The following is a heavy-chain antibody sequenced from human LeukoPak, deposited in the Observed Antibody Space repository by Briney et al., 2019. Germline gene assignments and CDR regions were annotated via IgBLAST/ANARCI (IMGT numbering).Heavy chain of an antibody. D-gene: IGHD6-19*01. CDR2: IYYSGST. V-gene: IGHV4-59*01. CDR1: GGSISSYY. Sequence: SETLSLTCTVSGGSISSYYWSWIRQPAGKGLEWIGYIYYSGSTSYNPSLKSRVTISVDTSKNQFSLKLSSVTAADTAVYYCARSIAVAGTFDYWGQGTLVTVSS. J-gene: IGHJ4*02. CDR3: ARSIAVAGTFDY.